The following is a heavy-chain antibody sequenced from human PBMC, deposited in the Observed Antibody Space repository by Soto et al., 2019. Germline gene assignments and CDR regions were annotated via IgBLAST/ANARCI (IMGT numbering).Heavy chain of an antibody. Sequence: SETLSLTCTVSGGSISSGGYYWSWIRQHPGKGLEWIGYIYYSGSTYYNPSLKSRVTISVDTSKNQFSLKLSSVTAADTAVYYCARDFDGNSFDYWGQGTLVTVSS. CDR1: GGSISSGGYY. J-gene: IGHJ4*02. CDR3: ARDFDGNSFDY. V-gene: IGHV4-31*03. CDR2: IYYSGST. D-gene: IGHD4-17*01.